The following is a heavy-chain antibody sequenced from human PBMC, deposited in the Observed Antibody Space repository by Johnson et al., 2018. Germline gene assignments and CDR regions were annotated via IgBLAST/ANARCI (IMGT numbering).Heavy chain of an antibody. J-gene: IGHJ6*03. D-gene: IGHD1-14*01. V-gene: IGHV3-73*01. CDR1: GLTFNDFA. CDR2: INGHAT. Sequence: EVQLVESGGGLVQXGGSLKLXCAASGLTFNDFAMHWVRQASGKGLAWVGRINGHATAYSASVKGRFIIFRDDSSNTTYLQMNSRKTEDTAVYYCTKNNPGNYYYYMDVWGKGTTVTVSS. CDR3: TKNNPGNYYYYMDV.